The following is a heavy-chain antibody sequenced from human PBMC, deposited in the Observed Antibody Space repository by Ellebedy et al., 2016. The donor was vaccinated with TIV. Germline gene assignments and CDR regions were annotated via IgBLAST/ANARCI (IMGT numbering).Heavy chain of an antibody. D-gene: IGHD2-15*01. J-gene: IGHJ5*02. CDR1: GYTFSNYG. Sequence: ASVKVSCKASGYTFSNYGISWVRQAPGQGLQWRGWISAYEPDPNYAQKFRDSVTLTIDTSTTTASMELRSLRADDTAVYYCAQDYYCSGGSCSDCFDPWGQGTLVIVSS. CDR3: AQDYYCSGGSCSDCFDP. V-gene: IGHV1-18*01. CDR2: ISAYEPDP.